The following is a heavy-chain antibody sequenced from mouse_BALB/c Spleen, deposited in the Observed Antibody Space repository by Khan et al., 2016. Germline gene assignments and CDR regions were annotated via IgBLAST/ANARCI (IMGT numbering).Heavy chain of an antibody. CDR1: GFVFSRYW. J-gene: IGHJ3*01. Sequence: EVKLLESGGGLVHPGGSLKLSCAASGFVFSRYWMNWVRQAPGKGLEWIGEINPDSYTINYTPSLKDKFIISRDNAKNTLYLQMSKVRSEDTALYYCARAGYYGYLAYWGQGTLVTVSA. CDR2: INPDSYTI. CDR3: ARAGYYGYLAY. V-gene: IGHV4-1*02. D-gene: IGHD1-1*01.